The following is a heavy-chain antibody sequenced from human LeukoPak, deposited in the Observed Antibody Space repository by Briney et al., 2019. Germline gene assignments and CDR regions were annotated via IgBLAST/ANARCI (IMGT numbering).Heavy chain of an antibody. J-gene: IGHJ2*01. CDR1: GFTFSSYA. Sequence: PGGSRRLSCAASGFTFSSYAMSWVRQAPGKGLEWVSAISGSGGSTYYADSVKGRFTISRDNSKNTLYLQMNSLRAEDTAVYYCAKPPLSRNVRYFDLWGRGTLVTVSS. CDR2: ISGSGGST. V-gene: IGHV3-23*01. CDR3: AKPPLSRNVRYFDL.